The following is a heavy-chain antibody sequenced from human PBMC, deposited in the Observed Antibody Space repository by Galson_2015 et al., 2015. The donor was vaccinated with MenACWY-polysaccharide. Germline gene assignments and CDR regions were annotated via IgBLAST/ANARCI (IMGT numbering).Heavy chain of an antibody. CDR2: ISYSGST. D-gene: IGHD6-6*01. V-gene: IGHV4-38-2*01. Sequence: ETLSLTCAVSGYSISSGYYWGWIRQPPGKGLEWIGSISYSGSTYQNPSLKSRVTISLDTSKNQFSLKLSSVTAADTAVYYCVRLLGAARPRSDYWGQGILVTGSS. CDR3: VRLLGAARPRSDY. CDR1: GYSISSGYY. J-gene: IGHJ4*02.